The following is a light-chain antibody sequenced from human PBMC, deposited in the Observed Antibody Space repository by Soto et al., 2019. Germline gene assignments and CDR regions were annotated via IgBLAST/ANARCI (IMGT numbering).Light chain of an antibody. CDR1: SSDVGGYNF. J-gene: IGLJ1*01. V-gene: IGLV2-8*01. CDR2: EVS. Sequence: QSALTKPPSASGSPGQSVTISCTGTSSDVGGYNFVSWYQQHPGKASKLMIFEVSKRPSGVPDRFSGSKSGNTASLTVSGLQAEDEADYYCSSLAGNNNHYVFGTGTKVTVL. CDR3: SSLAGNNNHYV.